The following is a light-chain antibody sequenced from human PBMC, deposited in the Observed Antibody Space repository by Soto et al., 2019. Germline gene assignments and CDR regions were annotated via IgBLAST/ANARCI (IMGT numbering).Light chain of an antibody. CDR1: QSVSSSY. Sequence: EIVLTQSPGTLSLSPGERATLSCRASQSVSSSYLAWYQQKPGQAPSLIIYGASSRATGIPDRFSGSGSGTDFTLTISRLEPEDFALYYCQQYGSSPPITFGQGTRLEIK. V-gene: IGKV3-20*01. CDR2: GAS. J-gene: IGKJ5*01. CDR3: QQYGSSPPIT.